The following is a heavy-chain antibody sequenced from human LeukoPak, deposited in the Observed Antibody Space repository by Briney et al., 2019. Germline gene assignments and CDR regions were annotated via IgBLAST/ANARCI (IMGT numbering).Heavy chain of an antibody. CDR3: ARAFSSGYFYHSGMDV. CDR1: GFTVSSNY. J-gene: IGHJ6*02. V-gene: IGHV3-53*01. Sequence: GGSLRLSCAASGFTVSSNYMSWVRQAPGKGLEWVSLIYSGGSSYYADSVKGRFTISRDTSKNTLSLQMNSLRADDTAVYYCARAFSSGYFYHSGMDVWGQGTTVTGSS. CDR2: IYSGGSS. D-gene: IGHD6-6*01.